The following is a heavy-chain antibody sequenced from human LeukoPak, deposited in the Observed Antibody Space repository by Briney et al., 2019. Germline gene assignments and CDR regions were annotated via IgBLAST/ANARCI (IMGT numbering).Heavy chain of an antibody. CDR1: GGSISSYY. CDR2: IHYSEYSGRIST. D-gene: IGHD2-21*02. Sequence: SETLSLTCTVSGGSISSYYWSWIRQPPGKGLEWIGYIHYSEYSGRISTDYNPSLMSRVTISVDTSKNQFSLKLSSVTATDTAVYYCASLKLVAARVYWFDPWGQGTLVTVSS. V-gene: IGHV4-59*08. CDR3: ASLKLVAARVYWFDP. J-gene: IGHJ5*02.